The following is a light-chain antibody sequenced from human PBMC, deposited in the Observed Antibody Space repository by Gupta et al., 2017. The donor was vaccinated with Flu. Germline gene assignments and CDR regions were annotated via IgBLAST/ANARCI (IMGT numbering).Light chain of an antibody. CDR1: QSVNSW. Sequence: DIQMTQSPSTLSASVGDRVTITCRASQSVNSWLAWYQQKPGKAPTLLIYKASTLESGVPSRFSGSGSGTEFTLTISSLQPDDFATYYCQQYNTYWTFGQGTKVEVK. V-gene: IGKV1-5*03. CDR2: KAS. CDR3: QQYNTYWT. J-gene: IGKJ1*01.